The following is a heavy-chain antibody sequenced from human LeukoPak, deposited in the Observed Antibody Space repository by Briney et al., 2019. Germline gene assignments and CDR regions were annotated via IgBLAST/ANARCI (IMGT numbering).Heavy chain of an antibody. D-gene: IGHD2-2*03. CDR3: ARDGSLDY. Sequence: GGTLRLSCATSGFTFTTYGMTWVRQAPGKGLEWVSLISGSGAGTYYADSLKGRFTISRDNAKNSLYLQMNSLRAEDTAVYYCARDGSLDYWGQGTLVTVSS. J-gene: IGHJ4*02. CDR2: ISGSGAGT. V-gene: IGHV3-23*01. CDR1: GFTFTTYG.